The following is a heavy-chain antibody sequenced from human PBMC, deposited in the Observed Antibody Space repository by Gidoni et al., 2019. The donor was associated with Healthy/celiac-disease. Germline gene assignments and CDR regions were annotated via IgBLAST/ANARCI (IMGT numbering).Heavy chain of an antibody. D-gene: IGHD4-17*01. V-gene: IGHV4-31*02. CDR3: ARLYGDYDYMDV. Sequence: SRVTISVDTSKNQFSLKLSSVTAADTAVYYCARLYGDYDYMDVWGKGTTVTVSS. J-gene: IGHJ6*03.